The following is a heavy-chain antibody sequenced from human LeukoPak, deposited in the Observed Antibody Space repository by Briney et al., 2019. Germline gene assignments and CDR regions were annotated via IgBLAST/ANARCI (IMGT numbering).Heavy chain of an antibody. CDR2: SKYDGSTA. J-gene: IGHJ5*02. CDR3: KSDWFDP. CDR1: GFTLKNYW. V-gene: IGHV3-74*03. Sequence: GESLRLSCETSGFTLKNYWMSWLRRAPGKGLEWVSRSKYDGSTAMYAESVKGRFTISRDNARGTSYLQMNSLRVDDTAVYCAKSDWFDPCGRGILVTVSS.